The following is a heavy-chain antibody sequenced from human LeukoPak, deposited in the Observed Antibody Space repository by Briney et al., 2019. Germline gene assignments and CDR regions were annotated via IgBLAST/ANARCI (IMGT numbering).Heavy chain of an antibody. J-gene: IGHJ4*02. CDR2: INPNSGGT. Sequence: ASVKVSCKASGYTFTGYYMHWVRQAPGQGLEWMGWINPNSGGTSYAQKFQGRVTMTRDTSISTAYMELSRLRSDDTAVYYCAREGLVVVSDYFDYWGQGTLVTVSS. V-gene: IGHV1-2*02. CDR1: GYTFTGYY. D-gene: IGHD2-15*01. CDR3: AREGLVVVSDYFDY.